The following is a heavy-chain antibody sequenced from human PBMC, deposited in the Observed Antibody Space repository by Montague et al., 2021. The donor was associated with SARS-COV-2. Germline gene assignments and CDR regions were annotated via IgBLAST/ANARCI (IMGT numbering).Heavy chain of an antibody. CDR1: GLTFSSFA. D-gene: IGHD6-19*01. CDR2: ISFDGSNK. V-gene: IGHV3-30*04. CDR3: ARDLFSYSGGWTYYYYGMDV. J-gene: IGHJ6*02. Sequence: SRRLSLAASGLTFSSFAMHWLRQAPGKGLEWVAVISFDGSNKNYVDSVKGRFTISRDHSTNTLYLQMNSLRAEDTAVYYCARDLFSYSGGWTYYYYGMDVGGQGTTVTVSS.